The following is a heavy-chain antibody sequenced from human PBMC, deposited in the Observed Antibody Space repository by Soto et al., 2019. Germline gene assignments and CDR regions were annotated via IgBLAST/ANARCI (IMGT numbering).Heavy chain of an antibody. D-gene: IGHD6-19*01. J-gene: IGHJ4*02. Sequence: QLQLHESGPGLVKPSETLSLTCTVSGGSISSSSYYWGWIRQPPGKGLEWIGSIYYTGITHYNPSLKSRVTISIDTSKNQFSVKLTSVTAADTAMYYCARPARLETVAGDYWGQGTLVTVSS. CDR2: IYYTGIT. CDR3: ARPARLETVAGDY. CDR1: GGSISSSSYY. V-gene: IGHV4-39*01.